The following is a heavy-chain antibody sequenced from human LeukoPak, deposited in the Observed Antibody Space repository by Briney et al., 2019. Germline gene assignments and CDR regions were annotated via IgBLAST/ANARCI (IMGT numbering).Heavy chain of an antibody. J-gene: IGHJ6*02. CDR2: IYYGGST. CDR1: GGSISSYY. CDR3: ARGYDFWSGYHYYYGMDV. D-gene: IGHD3-3*01. V-gene: IGHV4-59*01. Sequence: SETLSLTCTVSGGSISSYYWSWIRQPPGKGLEWIGYIYYGGSTNYNPSLKSRVTISVDTSKNQFSLKLSSVTAADTAVYYCARGYDFWSGYHYYYGMDVWGQGTTVTVSS.